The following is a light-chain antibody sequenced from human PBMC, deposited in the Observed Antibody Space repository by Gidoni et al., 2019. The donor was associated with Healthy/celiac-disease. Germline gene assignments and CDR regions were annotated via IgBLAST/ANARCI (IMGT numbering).Light chain of an antibody. Sequence: DIVMTQSPASLAVSLGARATINCKSSQSVLYSSNNKNYLAWYQQKPGQPPKLLIYWASTRESGVPDRFSGSGSGTDFTLTISSLQAEDVAVYYCQHLETFGQGTKVEIK. CDR3: QHLET. CDR1: QSVLYSSNNKNY. CDR2: WAS. V-gene: IGKV4-1*01. J-gene: IGKJ1*01.